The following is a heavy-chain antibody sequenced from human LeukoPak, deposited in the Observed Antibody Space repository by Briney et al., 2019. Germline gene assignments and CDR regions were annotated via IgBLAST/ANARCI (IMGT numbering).Heavy chain of an antibody. CDR1: GGSFSGYY. D-gene: IGHD3-22*01. V-gene: IGHV4-34*01. CDR2: INHSGST. J-gene: IGHJ4*02. Sequence: PSETLSLTCAVYGGSFSGYYWSWIRQPPGKGLEWIGEINHSGSTNYNPSLKSRVTISVDTSKNQFSLKLSSVTAADTAVYYCARGTYYYDSSGHSRRPVIDYWGQGTLVTVSS. CDR3: ARGTYYYDSSGHSRRPVIDY.